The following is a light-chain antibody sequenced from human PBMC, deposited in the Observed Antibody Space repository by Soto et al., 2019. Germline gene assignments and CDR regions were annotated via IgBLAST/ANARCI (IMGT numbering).Light chain of an antibody. CDR1: QTISND. J-gene: IGKJ4*01. CDR2: GAS. V-gene: IGKV3-15*01. CDR3: KQNNKWPPVT. Sequence: EVVMTQSPATVSVSPGEGVTLSCRASQTISNDLAWYQQKPGQAPRLLIYGASTRATGVPVRFSGGGSGTEFTLTISSLQSEDFAFYYCKQNNKWPPVTFGGGTKVEIK.